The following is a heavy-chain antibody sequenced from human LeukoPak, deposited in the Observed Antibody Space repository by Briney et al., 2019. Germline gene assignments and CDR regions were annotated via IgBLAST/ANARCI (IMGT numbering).Heavy chain of an antibody. CDR3: AKAGLSRFDY. V-gene: IGHV3-23*01. J-gene: IGHJ4*02. CDR1: GFTFSSYG. Sequence: GGSLRLSCAASGFTFSSYGMSWVRQAPGKGLEWVSAISGSGGSTYYADSVKGRFTISRDNSKNTLYLQMNSLRVEDTAVYYCAKAGLSRFDYWGQGTLVTVSS. CDR2: ISGSGGST.